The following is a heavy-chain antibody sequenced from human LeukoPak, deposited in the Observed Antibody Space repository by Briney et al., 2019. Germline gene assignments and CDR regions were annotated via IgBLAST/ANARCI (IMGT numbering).Heavy chain of an antibody. J-gene: IGHJ4*02. V-gene: IGHV4-34*01. D-gene: IGHD6-13*01. CDR3: ARRVAAARLN. Sequence: SETLSLTCAVYGGSFSGYYWSWIRQPPGKGLEWIGEINHSGSTNYNPSLKSRVTISVDTSKNQSSLKLSSVTAADTAVYYCARRVAAARLNWGQGTLVTVSS. CDR1: GGSFSGYY. CDR2: INHSGST.